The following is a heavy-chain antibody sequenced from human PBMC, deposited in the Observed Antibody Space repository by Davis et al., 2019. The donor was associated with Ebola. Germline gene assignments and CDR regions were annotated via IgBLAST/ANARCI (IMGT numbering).Heavy chain of an antibody. D-gene: IGHD7-27*01. CDR2: ISGSGATI. CDR1: GFTFSSYA. Sequence: GESLKISCAASGFTFSSYAMSWVRQAPGKGLEWVSTISGSGATIHYADSVKGRFTISRDNSKNTLSLQMNSLRAEDTAVYYCAKDYEDWGSSYFFDYWGQGALVTVSS. CDR3: AKDYEDWGSSYFFDY. J-gene: IGHJ4*02. V-gene: IGHV3-23*01.